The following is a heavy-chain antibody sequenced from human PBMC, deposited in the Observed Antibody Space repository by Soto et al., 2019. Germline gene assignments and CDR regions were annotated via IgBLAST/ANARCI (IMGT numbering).Heavy chain of an antibody. CDR2: TYYRSKWYN. CDR3: ARDPIAAAGREVNYGMDV. J-gene: IGHJ6*02. V-gene: IGHV6-1*01. D-gene: IGHD6-13*01. Sequence: SQTLSLTCAISGDSVSSNSAARNWIRQSPSRGLEWLGRTYYRSKWYNDYAVSVKSRITINPDTSKNQFSLQLNSVTPEDTAVYYCARDPIAAAGREVNYGMDVWGQGTTVTVSS. CDR1: GDSVSSNSAA.